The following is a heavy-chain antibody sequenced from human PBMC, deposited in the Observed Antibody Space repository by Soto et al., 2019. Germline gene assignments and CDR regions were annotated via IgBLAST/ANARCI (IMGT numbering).Heavy chain of an antibody. CDR1: GYSFTSYW. J-gene: IGHJ6*03. CDR3: ARLPAARMGYYYYYMDV. V-gene: IGHV5-51*01. CDR2: IYPGDSDT. D-gene: IGHD6-6*01. Sequence: GESPKISCKGSGYSFTSYWIGWVRQMPGKGLEWMGIIYPGDSDTRYSPSFQGQVTISADKSISTAYLQWSSLKASDTAMYYCARLPAARMGYYYYYMDVWGKGTTVTVSS.